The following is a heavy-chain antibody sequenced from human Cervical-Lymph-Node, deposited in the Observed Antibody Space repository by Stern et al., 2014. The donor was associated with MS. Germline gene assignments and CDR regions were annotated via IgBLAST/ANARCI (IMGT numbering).Heavy chain of an antibody. CDR1: GGSISSYY. D-gene: IGHD6-13*01. CDR2: IYYSGST. Sequence: QVQLQESGPGLVKPSETLSLTCTVSGGSISSYYWSWIRQPPGKGLEWIGYIYYSGSTNYNPSLKSRVTISVDTSKNQFSLKLSSVTAADTAVYYCARGSSSWSDWFDPWGQGTLVTVSS. CDR3: ARGSSSWSDWFDP. V-gene: IGHV4-59*01. J-gene: IGHJ5*02.